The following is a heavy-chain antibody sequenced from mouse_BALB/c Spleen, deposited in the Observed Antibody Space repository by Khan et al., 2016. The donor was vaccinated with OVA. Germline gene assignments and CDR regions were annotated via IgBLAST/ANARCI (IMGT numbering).Heavy chain of an antibody. D-gene: IGHD2-14*01. J-gene: IGHJ3*01. V-gene: IGHV1-4*01. Sequence: QVRLQQSGADLARPGASVKMSCTASGYTFTSYTMHWVRQTPGQAPEWMGHINPSNNYTNYNQNFKDQATLIVDKSSTTAYMQLSSLTSEDSAFYYCVREGAYNRYDGWFAYWGQGTVVTVSA. CDR3: VREGAYNRYDGWFAY. CDR1: GYTFTSYT. CDR2: INPSNNYT.